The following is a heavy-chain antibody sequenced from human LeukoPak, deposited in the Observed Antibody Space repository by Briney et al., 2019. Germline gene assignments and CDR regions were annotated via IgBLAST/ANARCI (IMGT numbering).Heavy chain of an antibody. J-gene: IGHJ3*02. D-gene: IGHD3-16*01. V-gene: IGHV3-11*06. Sequence: GGSLRLSCAASGFISSDYYMSWIRQAPGKGLEWVSYISSSSSYTNYADSVKGRFTISRDNAKNSLYLQMNSLRAEDTAVYYCASTYGPIDIWGQGTMVTVSS. CDR2: ISSSSSYT. CDR1: GFISSDYY. CDR3: ASTYGPIDI.